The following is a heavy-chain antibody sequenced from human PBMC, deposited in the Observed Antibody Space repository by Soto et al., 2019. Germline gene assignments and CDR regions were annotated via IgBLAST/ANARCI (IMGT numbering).Heavy chain of an antibody. D-gene: IGHD1-26*01. Sequence: QLQLHESGPGLVKPSETLSLTCNVSGDSVGRFYWSWIRQSAGKGLEWIGRVYSTGGTAYNPALEGRVTISLDRSHNHFSLEMNSVTAADTGVYFCARDLSGTGLDVCGRGTTVTVSS. V-gene: IGHV4-4*07. J-gene: IGHJ6*02. CDR3: ARDLSGTGLDV. CDR2: VYSTGGT. CDR1: GDSVGRFY.